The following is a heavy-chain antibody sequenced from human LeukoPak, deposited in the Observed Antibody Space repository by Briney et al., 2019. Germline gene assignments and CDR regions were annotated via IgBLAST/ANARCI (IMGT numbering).Heavy chain of an antibody. Sequence: SETLSLTCTVSGGSISSSSYYWGWIRQPPGKGLEWIGSIYYSGSTYYNPSLKSRVTISVDTSKNQFSLKLSSVTAADTAVYYCARVPIGYSSSWYSGGFDYWGQGTLVTVSS. CDR2: IYYSGST. CDR3: ARVPIGYSSSWYSGGFDY. V-gene: IGHV4-39*07. J-gene: IGHJ4*02. D-gene: IGHD6-13*01. CDR1: GGSISSSSYY.